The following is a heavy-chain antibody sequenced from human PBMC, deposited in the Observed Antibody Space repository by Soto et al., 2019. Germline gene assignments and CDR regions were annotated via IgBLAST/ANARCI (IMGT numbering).Heavy chain of an antibody. CDR3: ARNRMSIAAAVPFDY. V-gene: IGHV4-34*01. CDR2: INHSGST. J-gene: IGHJ4*02. CDR1: GGSFSGYY. Sequence: QVQLQQWGAGLLKPSETLSLTCAVYGGSFSGYYWSWIRQPPGKGLERIGEINHSGSTNYNPSLKGRVTISVDTSKNQFSLKLSSVTAADTAVYYCARNRMSIAAAVPFDYSCQGTLVTVSS. D-gene: IGHD6-6*01.